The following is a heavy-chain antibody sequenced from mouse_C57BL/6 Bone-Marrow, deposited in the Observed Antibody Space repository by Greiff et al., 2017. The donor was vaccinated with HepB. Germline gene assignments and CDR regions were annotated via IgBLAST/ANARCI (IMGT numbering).Heavy chain of an antibody. D-gene: IGHD1-1*01. CDR1: GYTFTSYW. CDR2: IYPGSGST. J-gene: IGHJ2*01. V-gene: IGHV1-55*01. CDR3: APNYYGSSYEGY. Sequence: QVHVKQPGAELVKPGASVKMSCKASGYTFTSYWITWVKQRPGQGLEWIGDIYPGSGSTNYNEKFKSKATLTVDTSSSTAYMQLSSLTSEDSAVYYCAPNYYGSSYEGYWGQGTTLTVSS.